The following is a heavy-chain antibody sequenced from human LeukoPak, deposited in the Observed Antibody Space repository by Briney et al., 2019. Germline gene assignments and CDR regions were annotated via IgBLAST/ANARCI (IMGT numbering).Heavy chain of an antibody. CDR1: GFTFSDYY. J-gene: IGHJ4*02. CDR3: AIVFRSGDYTTDY. CDR2: ISSSGSTI. D-gene: IGHD4-17*01. V-gene: IGHV3-11*01. Sequence: GGSLRLPCAASGFTFSDYYMSWIRQAPGKGLEWVSYISSSGSTIYYADSVKGRFTISRDNAKNSLYLQMNSLRAEDTAGYYCAIVFRSGDYTTDYWGQGTLVTVSS.